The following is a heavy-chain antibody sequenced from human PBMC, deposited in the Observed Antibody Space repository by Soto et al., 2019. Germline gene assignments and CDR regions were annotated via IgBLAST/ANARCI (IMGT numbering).Heavy chain of an antibody. CDR1: GFIVSSNY. D-gene: IGHD1-1*01. V-gene: IGHV3-66*01. J-gene: IGHJ3*02. Sequence: EVQLVDSGGGLVQPGGSLRLSCAASGFIVSSNYMSWVRQAPGKGLEWVSVIYTDGTSYYADSVKGRFTVTRDNSKNTLYLEMDSLRAADTAVYYCAREGRDAYNARAAYDMWGQGTMVAVSS. CDR3: AREGRDAYNARAAYDM. CDR2: IYTDGTS.